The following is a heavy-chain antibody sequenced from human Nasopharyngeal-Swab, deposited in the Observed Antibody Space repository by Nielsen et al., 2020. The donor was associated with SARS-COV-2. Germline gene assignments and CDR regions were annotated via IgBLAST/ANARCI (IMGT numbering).Heavy chain of an antibody. CDR1: GFTFDDYA. V-gene: IGHV3-9*01. CDR3: AKDHGYYYGMDV. J-gene: IGHJ6*02. CDR2: ISWNSGSI. Sequence: SLKISCAASGFTFDDYAMHWVRQAPGKGLEWVSGISWNSGSIGYADSVKGRFTISRDNAKNSLYLQMNSLRAEDTALYYCAKDHGYYYGMDVWGQGTTLSVSS.